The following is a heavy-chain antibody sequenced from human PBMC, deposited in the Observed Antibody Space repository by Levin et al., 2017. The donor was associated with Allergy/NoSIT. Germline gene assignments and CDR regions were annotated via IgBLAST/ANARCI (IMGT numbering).Heavy chain of an antibody. CDR3: AREYSSSSLYYFDY. J-gene: IGHJ4*02. CDR2: IYHSGST. D-gene: IGHD6-6*01. CDR1: GGSISSSNW. Sequence: SETLSLTCAVSGGSISSSNWWSWVRQPPGKGLEWIGEIYHSGSTNYNPSLKSRVTISVDKSKNQFSLKLSSVTAADTAVYYCAREYSSSSLYYFDYWGQGTLVTVSS. V-gene: IGHV4-4*02.